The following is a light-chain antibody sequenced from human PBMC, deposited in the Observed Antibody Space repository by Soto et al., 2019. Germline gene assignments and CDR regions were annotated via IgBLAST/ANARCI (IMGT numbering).Light chain of an antibody. CDR1: SSAVGAYKY. Sequence: QSALTQPPSASGSPGQSVTISCTGTSSAVGAYKYVSWYQQYPGKAPKLMIYEVSKRPSGVPARFSGSKSGNTASLTVSGAQAEDEADYYCTSYVGSNIWVFGGGTQLTVL. CDR3: TSYVGSNIWV. CDR2: EVS. J-gene: IGLJ3*02. V-gene: IGLV2-8*01.